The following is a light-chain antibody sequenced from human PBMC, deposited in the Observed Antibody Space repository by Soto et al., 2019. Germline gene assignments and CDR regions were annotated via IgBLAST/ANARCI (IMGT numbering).Light chain of an antibody. CDR3: QQYNNWPPIT. Sequence: IGMTQSPATLSVTPGERATLSCRARQSVRSTLAWYQQKPGQAPRLLIYDASTRATGIPARFSGSGSGTEFTLTISSLQSEDFGVYYCQQYNNWPPITFGQGTRLEIK. CDR1: QSVRST. CDR2: DAS. V-gene: IGKV3D-15*01. J-gene: IGKJ5*01.